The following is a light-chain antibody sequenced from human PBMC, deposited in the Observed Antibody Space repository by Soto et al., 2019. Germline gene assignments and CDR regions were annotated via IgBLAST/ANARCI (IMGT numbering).Light chain of an antibody. J-gene: IGKJ4*01. CDR1: QRVSSN. V-gene: IGKV3-15*01. CDR2: GAS. Sequence: EIVITQSPATLSVSPGERATLSCRASQRVSSNLAWYQQKPGQAPRLLIYGASTRATGIPARFSGSGSGTEFSLTISSLQSEDSAVYYCQQYNNWPFTFGGGNKVEIK. CDR3: QQYNNWPFT.